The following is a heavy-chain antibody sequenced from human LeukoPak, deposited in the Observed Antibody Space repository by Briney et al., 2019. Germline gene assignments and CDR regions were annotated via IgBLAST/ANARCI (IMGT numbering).Heavy chain of an antibody. J-gene: IGHJ4*02. CDR2: IKQDGSVK. CDR3: VRGGYGPDY. Sequence: GGSLRLSCAASGFTFSTYWMSWVRQAPGKGLEWVANIKQDGSVKNYVDSVKGRFTISRDNAKNSLYLQMNSLRADDSAMYYCVRGGYGPDYWGQGTLVTVSS. V-gene: IGHV3-7*03. D-gene: IGHD5-12*01. CDR1: GFTFSTYW.